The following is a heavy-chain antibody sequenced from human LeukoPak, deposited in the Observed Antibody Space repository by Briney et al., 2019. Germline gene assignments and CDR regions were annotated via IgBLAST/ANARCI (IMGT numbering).Heavy chain of an antibody. CDR2: MNPNSGNT. J-gene: IGHJ6*04. CDR1: GYTFTKYD. CDR3: ARGILRYFDWSRYPKMDV. Sequence: ASVKVSCKASGYTFTKYDINWVRQAPGQGLEWMGWMNPNSGNTGYAQKFQGRVTMTRNTSISTAYMELSSLRSEDTAVYYCARGILRYFDWSRYPKMDVWGKGTTVTISS. D-gene: IGHD3-9*01. V-gene: IGHV1-8*01.